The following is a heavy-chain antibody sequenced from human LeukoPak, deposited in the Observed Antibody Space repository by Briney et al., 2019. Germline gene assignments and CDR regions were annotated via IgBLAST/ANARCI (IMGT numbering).Heavy chain of an antibody. V-gene: IGHV4-59*01. D-gene: IGHD3-10*01. J-gene: IGHJ1*01. Sequence: SETLSLTCTVSGGSLSSYFWSWIRQPPGKGLEWIGYIYYSGSTNYNPSLKSRVTISVDTSENQFSLKLSSVTAADTAVYYCARANYYGSGSYYKRAEYFQHWGQGTLVTVSS. CDR3: ARANYYGSGSYYKRAEYFQH. CDR1: GGSLSSYF. CDR2: IYYSGST.